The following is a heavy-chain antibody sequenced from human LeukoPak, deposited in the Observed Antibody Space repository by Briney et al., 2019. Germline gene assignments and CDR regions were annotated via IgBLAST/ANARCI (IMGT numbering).Heavy chain of an antibody. CDR2: ISSNGSST. D-gene: IGHD4-17*01. V-gene: IGHV3-64*01. Sequence: GGSLRLSCAASGFTFSSYAMHWVRQAPGKGLEYVSAISSNGSSTYYANSVKGRFTISRDNSKNTLYLQMGSLRAEDMAVYYCARGGMTTVTTFYYYYGMDVWGQGTTVTVSS. J-gene: IGHJ6*02. CDR3: ARGGMTTVTTFYYYYGMDV. CDR1: GFTFSSYA.